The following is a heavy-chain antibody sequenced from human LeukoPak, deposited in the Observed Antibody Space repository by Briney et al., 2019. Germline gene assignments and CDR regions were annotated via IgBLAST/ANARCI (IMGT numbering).Heavy chain of an antibody. CDR1: GFTFDDYG. J-gene: IGHJ6*03. Sequence: GGSLRLSCAASGFTFDDYGMSWVRQAPGKGLEWVSGINGNDGRKVYADSVKGRFTISRDNAKNSLYLQMNSLRAEDTALYHCARGATVNTRHCYYYYYMDVWGKGAT. V-gene: IGHV3-20*01. CDR2: INGNDGRK. D-gene: IGHD4-11*01. CDR3: ARGATVNTRHCYYYYYMDV.